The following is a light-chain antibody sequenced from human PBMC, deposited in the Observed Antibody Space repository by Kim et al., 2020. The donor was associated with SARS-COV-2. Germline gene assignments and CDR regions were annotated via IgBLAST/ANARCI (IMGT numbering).Light chain of an antibody. CDR1: NIGSKS. Sequence: SYELTQPPSVSVAPGKTARITCGGNNIGSKSVHWYQQKPGQAPVLVIYYDSDRPSGIPERFSGSNSGNTATLTISRVEAGDEADYYCQVWDSSSDPHWVFGGGTNLTVL. CDR2: YDS. CDR3: QVWDSSSDPHWV. V-gene: IGLV3-21*04. J-gene: IGLJ3*02.